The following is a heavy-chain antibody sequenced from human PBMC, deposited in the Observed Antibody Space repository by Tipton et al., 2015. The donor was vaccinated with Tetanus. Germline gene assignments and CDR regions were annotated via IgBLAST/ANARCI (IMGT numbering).Heavy chain of an antibody. CDR2: ISHSENT. CDR1: GASITSSNYF. D-gene: IGHD5-24*01. Sequence: GLVKPSETLSLTCTVSGASITSSNYFWGWIRQPPGKGLEWIGEISHSENTNYNPSLQSRVTISMNTANNHIYLNLTSVTAADTAVYYCARWRDGFNRALDSWGQGIMVTVSS. J-gene: IGHJ4*02. CDR3: ARWRDGFNRALDS. V-gene: IGHV4-39*02.